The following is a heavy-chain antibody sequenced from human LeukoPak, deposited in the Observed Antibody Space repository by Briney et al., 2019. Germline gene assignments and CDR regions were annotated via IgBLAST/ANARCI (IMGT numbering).Heavy chain of an antibody. CDR2: IKGDQSTT. J-gene: IGHJ6*04. V-gene: IGHV3-74*01. CDR1: GFTFSRHW. CDR3: AREYNYDLDV. Sequence: GESLRLSCAASGFTFSRHWMHWVRQAPGKGLVWVSRIKGDQSTTNYADSGKGRFTISRDNAKNTLYLQMNSLRAEDTAVYYCAREYNYDLDVWGKGTTLTVSS.